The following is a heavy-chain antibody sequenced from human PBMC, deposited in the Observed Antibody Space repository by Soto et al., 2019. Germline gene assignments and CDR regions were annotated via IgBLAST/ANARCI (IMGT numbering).Heavy chain of an antibody. CDR3: ARALLYSSSSNEYYNWFDP. V-gene: IGHV1-18*01. CDR2: INTYNGNT. D-gene: IGHD6-6*01. J-gene: IGHJ5*02. Sequence: ASVKVSCKASGYIFISYGISWVRQAPGQGLEWMGWINTYNGNTKYAQEFQGRVTMTTDTSTSTADMELRSLRSDDTAVYYCARALLYSSSSNEYYNWFDPWGQGTLVTVSS. CDR1: GYIFISYG.